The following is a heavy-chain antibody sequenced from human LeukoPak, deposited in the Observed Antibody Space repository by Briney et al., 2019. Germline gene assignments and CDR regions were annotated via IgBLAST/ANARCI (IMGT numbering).Heavy chain of an antibody. V-gene: IGHV1-18*01. CDR2: ISGYSGNT. CDR3: ARDSPYYNDSNAFYCYL. J-gene: IGHJ4*02. CDR1: GYSSTGYS. D-gene: IGHD3-22*01. Sequence: GASVCLSLAVSGYSSTGYSTSWVRRAPGQGLEWMGWISGYSGNTNYAQRLQGRVTMTTDTHTSTAYMELRNLSSDDTAVYYCARDSPYYNDSNAFYCYLWGQGTLVTVSS.